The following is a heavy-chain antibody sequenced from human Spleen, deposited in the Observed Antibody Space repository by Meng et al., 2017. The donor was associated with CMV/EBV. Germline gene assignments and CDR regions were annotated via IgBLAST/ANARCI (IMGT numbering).Heavy chain of an antibody. D-gene: IGHD3-3*01. V-gene: IGHV4-59*01. CDR1: GGSISSYY. CDR3: ARGYYDFWSGPLPYYYGMDV. J-gene: IGHJ6*02. CDR2: IYYSGST. Sequence: SETLSLTCTVSGGSISSYYWSWIRQPPGKGLEWIGYIYYSGSTNYNPSLKSRVTISVDTSKNQFSLKLSSATAADTAVYYCARGYYDFWSGPLPYYYGMDVWGQGTTVTVSS.